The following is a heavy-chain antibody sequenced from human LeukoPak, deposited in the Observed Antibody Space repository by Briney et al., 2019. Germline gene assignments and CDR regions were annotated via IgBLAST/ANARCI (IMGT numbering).Heavy chain of an antibody. CDR3: PHRQMATALFDS. CDR1: GFSLSTSGVG. D-gene: IGHD5-24*01. CDR2: IYWNDDK. V-gene: IGHV2-5*01. J-gene: IGHJ4*02. Sequence: ESGPTLVNPTQTLTLTCTFSGFSLSTSGVGVGWIRQPPGKALEWLTLIYWNDDKYYSPSLKSRLTITRDTSKNQVVLTMTNMDPVDKAPYSCPHRQMATALFDSWGQGTLVTVSS.